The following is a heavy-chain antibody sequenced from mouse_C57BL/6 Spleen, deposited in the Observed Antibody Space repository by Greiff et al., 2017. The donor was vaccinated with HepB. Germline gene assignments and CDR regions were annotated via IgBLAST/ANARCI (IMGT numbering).Heavy chain of an antibody. CDR3: AGEYYGSRSFAY. D-gene: IGHD1-1*01. CDR1: GYTFTDYN. J-gene: IGHJ3*01. Sequence: VQLKQSGPELVKPGASVKMSCKASGYTFTDYNMHWVKQSHGKSLEWIGYINPNNGGTSYNQKFKGKATLTVNKSSSTAYMELRSLTSEDSAVYYCAGEYYGSRSFAYWGQGTLVTVSA. V-gene: IGHV1-22*01. CDR2: INPNNGGT.